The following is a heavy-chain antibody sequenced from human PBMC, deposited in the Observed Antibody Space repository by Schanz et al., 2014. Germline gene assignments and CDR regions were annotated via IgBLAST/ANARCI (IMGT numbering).Heavy chain of an antibody. CDR3: AKDLLYGAPMPLNHLDY. Sequence: VQLVESGGGVVQPGRSLRLSCAASGFTFNSYAMTWVRQAPGKGLEWVSGISGSGGSTYYADSVKGRFTISRDNSKNTLYLQMNSLRAEDTAVYYCAKDLLYGAPMPLNHLDYWGQGTLVTVSS. J-gene: IGHJ4*02. CDR1: GFTFNSYA. D-gene: IGHD2-2*01. V-gene: IGHV3-23*04. CDR2: ISGSGGST.